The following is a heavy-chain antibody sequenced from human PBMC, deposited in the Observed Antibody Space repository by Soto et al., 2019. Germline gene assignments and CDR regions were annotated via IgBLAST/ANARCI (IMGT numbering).Heavy chain of an antibody. D-gene: IGHD1-26*01. CDR2: FDPEDGET. V-gene: IGHV1-24*01. CDR3: ARDQGWEKQFVY. CDR1: GYTLTELS. Sequence: GASVKVSCKVSGYTLTELSMHWVRQAPGKGLEWMGGFDPEDGETIYAQKFQGRVTMTEDTSKNQFSLKLSSVTAADTAVYYCARDQGWEKQFVYWGQGTLVTVSS. J-gene: IGHJ4*02.